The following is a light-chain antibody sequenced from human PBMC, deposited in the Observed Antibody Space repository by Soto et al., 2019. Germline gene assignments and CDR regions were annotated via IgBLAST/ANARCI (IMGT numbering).Light chain of an antibody. V-gene: IGKV3-20*01. CDR1: QSVSSSY. CDR3: QQYGSSPPRYT. Sequence: EIVLTQSPGNLSLSPGERATLSCRASQSVSSSYLAWYQQKPGQAPRLLIYGASSRATGIPDRFSGSGSGTDFSLTIIRLEPEDFAVCYCQQYGSSPPRYTFGQGTKLEIK. J-gene: IGKJ2*01. CDR2: GAS.